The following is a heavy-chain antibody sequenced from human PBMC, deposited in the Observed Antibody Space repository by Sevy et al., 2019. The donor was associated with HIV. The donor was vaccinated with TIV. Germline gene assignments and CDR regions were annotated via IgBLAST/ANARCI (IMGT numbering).Heavy chain of an antibody. CDR3: ARESPSDWYLDS. CDR2: IFSDGITT. CDR1: GFTFSNSG. Sequence: GGSLRLSCAASGFTFSNSGMHWVRQSPGKGLEGVASIFSDGITTYYGDSVKGRFTVFRDNSKSTLYLQMISLGVEDTAVYYCARESPSDWYLDSWGQGTQVTVSS. J-gene: IGHJ4*02. V-gene: IGHV3-33*01. D-gene: IGHD6-19*01.